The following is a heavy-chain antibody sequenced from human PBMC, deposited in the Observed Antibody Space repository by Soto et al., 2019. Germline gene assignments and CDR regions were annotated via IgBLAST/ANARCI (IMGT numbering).Heavy chain of an antibody. J-gene: IGHJ4*02. V-gene: IGHV3-13*04. CDR3: ARAIGPTLFAD. Sequence: GESLKISCSASGFTFSSYDMHWVRQGTGKGLEWVSAIGTTGDTYYAGSVKGRFTISRENAKNSLYLQMNSLRAGDTAIYFCARAIGPTLFADWGQGTLVTVSS. CDR2: IGTTGDT. CDR1: GFTFSSYD. D-gene: IGHD3-3*01.